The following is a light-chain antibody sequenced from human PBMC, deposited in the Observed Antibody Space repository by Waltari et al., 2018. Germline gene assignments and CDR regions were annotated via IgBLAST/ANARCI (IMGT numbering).Light chain of an antibody. Sequence: LVLTQSPSASASLGASVKLTCTLRRGYSSNVIAWLQQQPGKGPRYLMKVNSDGSHRKGDDIPDRFSASKSGTECYLTISSLQSEDEADYYCQTGGHGTWVFGGGTKLTVL. CDR3: QTGGHGTWV. CDR1: RGYSSNV. V-gene: IGLV4-69*01. J-gene: IGLJ3*02. CDR2: VNSDGSH.